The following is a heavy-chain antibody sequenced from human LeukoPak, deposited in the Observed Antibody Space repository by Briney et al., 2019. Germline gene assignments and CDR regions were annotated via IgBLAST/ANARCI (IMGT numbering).Heavy chain of an antibody. CDR3: ARGEAPLGSSSWGA. D-gene: IGHD6-13*01. V-gene: IGHV1-8*01. CDR2: MNPNSGNT. Sequence: ASVKVSCKASGYTFTSYDINWVRQATGQGLEWMGWMNPNSGNTGYAQKFQGRVTMTRNTSISTAYMELSSLRSEDMAVYYCARGEAPLGSSSWGAWGQGTLVTVSS. J-gene: IGHJ4*02. CDR1: GYTFTSYD.